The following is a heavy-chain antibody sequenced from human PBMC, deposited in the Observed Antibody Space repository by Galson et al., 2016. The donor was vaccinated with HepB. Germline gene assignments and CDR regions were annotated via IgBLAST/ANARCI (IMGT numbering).Heavy chain of an antibody. CDR3: ARQRRNYGVDV. CDR1: GFSFATHW. CDR2: IYAGDSET. J-gene: IGHJ6*02. Sequence: QSGAEVKKPGESLKISCKTSGFSFATHWIAWVRQMPGKGLEWMGIIYAGDSETRYSPPFQGQVTISVDKSTAVAYLQWNSLKASDSATDYCARQRRNYGVDVWGQGTTVTVSS. D-gene: IGHD1-1*01. V-gene: IGHV5-51*01.